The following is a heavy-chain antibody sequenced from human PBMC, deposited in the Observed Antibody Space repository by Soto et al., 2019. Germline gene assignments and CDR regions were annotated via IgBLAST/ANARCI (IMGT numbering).Heavy chain of an antibody. J-gene: IGHJ6*03. CDR1: GGSISSYY. D-gene: IGHD6-19*01. CDR3: ARGIGSYSSGWLYYYYYYMDV. Sequence: SETLSLTCTVSGGSISSYYWSWIRQPPGKGLEWIGYIYYSGSTNYNPSLKSRVTISVDTSKNQFSLKLGSVTAADTAVYYCARGIGSYSSGWLYYYYYYMDVWGKGTTVTVSS. V-gene: IGHV4-59*01. CDR2: IYYSGST.